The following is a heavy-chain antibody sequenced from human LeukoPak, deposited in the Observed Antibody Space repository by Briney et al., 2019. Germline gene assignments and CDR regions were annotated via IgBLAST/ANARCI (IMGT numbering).Heavy chain of an antibody. CDR2: INHSGST. CDR1: GGSFSGYY. V-gene: IGHV4-34*01. CDR3: ARGRGYYYGSGSYYYPSYNWFDP. D-gene: IGHD3-10*01. Sequence: SETLSLTCAVYGGSFSGYYWSWIRQPPGKGLEWIGEINHSGSTNYNPSLKSRVTISVDTSKNQFSLKLSSVTAADTAVYYCARGRGYYYGSGSYYYPSYNWFDPWGQGTLVTVSS. J-gene: IGHJ5*02.